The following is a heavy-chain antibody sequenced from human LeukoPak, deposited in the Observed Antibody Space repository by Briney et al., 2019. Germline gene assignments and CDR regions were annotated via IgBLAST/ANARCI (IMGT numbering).Heavy chain of an antibody. CDR1: GYSISSDYY. V-gene: IGHV4-38-2*02. CDR2: INHSGST. D-gene: IGHD2-15*01. J-gene: IGHJ4*02. CDR3: ARPGRGYCSGGSCYYRH. Sequence: SETLSLTCTVSGYSISSDYYWGWIRQPPGKGLEWIGKINHSGSTNYNPSLKSRVTISVDTSKNQFSLKLSSVTAADTAVYYCARPGRGYCSGGSCYYRHWGQGTLVTVSS.